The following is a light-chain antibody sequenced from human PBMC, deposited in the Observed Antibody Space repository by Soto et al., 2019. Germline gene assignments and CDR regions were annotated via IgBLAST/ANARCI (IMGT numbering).Light chain of an antibody. V-gene: IGLV2-23*01. CDR3: CSYASSSSYV. CDR1: SSAVGGYNL. Sequence: SALTQPASVSGSPGQSITISCTGTSSAVGGYNLVSWYQQHTAKAPKLLIYEGTQRPSGVSSRFSGSKSGNTASLTISGLQAEDEADYYFCSYASSSSYVFGTGTKLTVL. J-gene: IGLJ1*01. CDR2: EGT.